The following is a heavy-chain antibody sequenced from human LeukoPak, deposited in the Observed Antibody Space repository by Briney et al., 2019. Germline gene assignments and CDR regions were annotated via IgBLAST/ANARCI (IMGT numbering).Heavy chain of an antibody. CDR2: IYYSGST. D-gene: IGHD5-12*01. Sequence: SETLSLTCTVSGGSISSYYWSWIRQPPGKGLEWIGYIYYSGSTNYNPSLKSRVTISVDTSKNQFSLKLSSVTAADTAVYYCARGPSSGYDNYFDYWGQGTLVTVSS. CDR1: GGSISSYY. CDR3: ARGPSSGYDNYFDY. V-gene: IGHV4-59*12. J-gene: IGHJ4*02.